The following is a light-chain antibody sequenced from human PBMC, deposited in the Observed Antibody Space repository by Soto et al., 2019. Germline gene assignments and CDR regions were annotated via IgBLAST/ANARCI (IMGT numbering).Light chain of an antibody. J-gene: IGLJ1*01. CDR1: SNDIGAFDY. CDR3: CSYTSRTTYV. Sequence: QSVLTQPASVSASPGQSISISCTGTSNDIGAFDYVSWYQQHPGKAPKLIIFEVFNRPSGVSTRFSGSKSGSTASLTISGLQAEDEADYFCCSYTSRTTYVFGTGTKVTVL. CDR2: EVF. V-gene: IGLV2-14*01.